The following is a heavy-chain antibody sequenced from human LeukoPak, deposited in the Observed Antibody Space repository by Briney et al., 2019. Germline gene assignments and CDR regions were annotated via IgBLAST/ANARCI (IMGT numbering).Heavy chain of an antibody. CDR3: ASLKVTSDAFDI. CDR1: GGSISSYY. D-gene: IGHD4-11*01. V-gene: IGHV4-59*01. J-gene: IGHJ3*02. CDR2: IYYSGST. Sequence: PSETLSLTCTVSGGSISSYYWSWIRQPPGKGLEWIGYIYYSGSTNYNPSLKSRVTISVDTSKNQFSLKLSSVTAADTAVYYCASLKVTSDAFDIWGQGTMVTVSS.